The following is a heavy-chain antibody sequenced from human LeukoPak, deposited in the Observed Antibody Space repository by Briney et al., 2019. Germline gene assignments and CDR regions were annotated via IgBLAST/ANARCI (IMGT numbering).Heavy chain of an antibody. V-gene: IGHV1-69*04. Sequence: GASVKVSCKASGGTFSSYAISWVRQAPGQGLEWMGRIIPILGIANYAQKFQGRVTITADKSTSTAYMELSSLRSEDTAVYYCARDSLTPGGGYYYGMDVWGQGTTVTVSS. CDR2: IIPILGIA. J-gene: IGHJ6*02. CDR3: ARDSLTPGGGYYYGMDV. D-gene: IGHD3-16*01. CDR1: GGTFSSYA.